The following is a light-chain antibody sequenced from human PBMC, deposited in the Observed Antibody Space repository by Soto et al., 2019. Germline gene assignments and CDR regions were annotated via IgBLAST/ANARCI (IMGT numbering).Light chain of an antibody. CDR3: QQYGSSPT. CDR2: GAS. CDR1: QSVSSSY. V-gene: IGKV3-20*01. J-gene: IGKJ1*01. Sequence: EIVLTQSPGTPSLSPGERATLSCRASQSVSSSYLAWYQQKPGQAPRLLIYGASSRATGIPERFSGSGSGTDFTLTISRLEPEDFAVYYCQQYGSSPTFGQGTKVDIK.